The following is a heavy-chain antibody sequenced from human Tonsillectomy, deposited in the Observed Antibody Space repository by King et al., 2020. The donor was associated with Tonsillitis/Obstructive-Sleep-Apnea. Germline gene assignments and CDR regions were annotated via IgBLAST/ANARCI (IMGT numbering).Heavy chain of an antibody. J-gene: IGHJ5*02. Sequence: QLVQSGGGLVQPGGSLRLSCSASGFTFSSYAMHWVRQAPGKGLEYVSAISSNGGSTYYADSVKGRFTISRDNSKNTLYLQMSSLRAEDTAVYYCVRRVCSGGSCYPFDPWGQGTLVTVSS. V-gene: IGHV3-64D*06. CDR3: VRRVCSGGSCYPFDP. CDR2: ISSNGGST. D-gene: IGHD2-15*01. CDR1: GFTFSSYA.